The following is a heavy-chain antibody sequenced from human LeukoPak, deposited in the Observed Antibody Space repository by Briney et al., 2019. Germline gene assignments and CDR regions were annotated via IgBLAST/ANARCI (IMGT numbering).Heavy chain of an antibody. Sequence: GSLRLSCAASGFTFSSYAISWVRQAPGKGLEWVSAISGSGGSTYYADSVKGRFTISRDNSKNTLYLQMNSLRAEDTAVYYCAKADDDSSSWFLRSYFDYWGQGTLVTVSS. D-gene: IGHD6-13*01. V-gene: IGHV3-23*01. CDR3: AKADDDSSSWFLRSYFDY. CDR1: GFTFSSYA. J-gene: IGHJ4*02. CDR2: ISGSGGST.